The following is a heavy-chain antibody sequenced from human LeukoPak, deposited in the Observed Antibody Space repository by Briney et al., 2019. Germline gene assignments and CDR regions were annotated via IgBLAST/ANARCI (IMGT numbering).Heavy chain of an antibody. CDR2: IHYSGST. Sequence: SETLSLTCTVSGASISTNYWSWIRQPRGKGLEWIGYIHYSGSTNSNPSLKSRVTMSVDTSKKQFSLNLTSVTAADTAVYYCARAGGSYALNWFDPWGQGILVTVSS. CDR1: GASISTNY. V-gene: IGHV4-59*01. CDR3: ARAGGSYALNWFDP. D-gene: IGHD3-16*01. J-gene: IGHJ5*02.